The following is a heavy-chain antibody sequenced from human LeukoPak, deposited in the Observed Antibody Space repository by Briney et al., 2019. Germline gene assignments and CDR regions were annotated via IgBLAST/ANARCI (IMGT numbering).Heavy chain of an antibody. J-gene: IGHJ5*02. Sequence: KPSETLSLTCTVSSGSIGSSSNYWGWIRQAPGKGLEWIGNVYYSGSTFYNPSLKSRVTISVDTSKNQLSLKLRSVTAADTAIYYCARASFNVVFGNWFDPWGQGTLVPVSS. CDR2: VYYSGST. V-gene: IGHV4-39*01. CDR3: ARASFNVVFGNWFDP. CDR1: SGSIGSSSNY. D-gene: IGHD2-8*01.